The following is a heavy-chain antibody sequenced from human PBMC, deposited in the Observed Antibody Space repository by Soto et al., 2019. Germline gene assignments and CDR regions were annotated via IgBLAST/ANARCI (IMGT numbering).Heavy chain of an antibody. CDR3: ARDVITGTTSEFRNFDD. J-gene: IGHJ4*02. V-gene: IGHV1-69*13. D-gene: IGHD1-7*01. CDR2: IIPIFGTA. CDR1: GGTFSSYA. Sequence: ASVKVSCKASGGTFSSYAISWVRQAPGQGLEWMGGIIPIFGTANYAQKFQGRVTITADESTSTAYMELSSLRSEDTAVYYCARDVITGTTSEFRNFDDWGQGTLVTVSS.